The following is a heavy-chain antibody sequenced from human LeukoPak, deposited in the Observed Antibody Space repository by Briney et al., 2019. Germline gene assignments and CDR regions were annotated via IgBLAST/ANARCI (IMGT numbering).Heavy chain of an antibody. CDR2: ISSSSSYI. CDR3: ARDQLLMVVTAHIDAFDI. CDR1: GFTFSSYA. Sequence: GGSLRLSCAGSGFTFSSYAMSWVRQAPGKGLEWVSSISSSSSYIYYADSVKGRFTISRDNAKNSLYLQMNSLRAEDTAVYYCARDQLLMVVTAHIDAFDIWGQGTMVTVSS. D-gene: IGHD2-21*02. V-gene: IGHV3-21*01. J-gene: IGHJ3*02.